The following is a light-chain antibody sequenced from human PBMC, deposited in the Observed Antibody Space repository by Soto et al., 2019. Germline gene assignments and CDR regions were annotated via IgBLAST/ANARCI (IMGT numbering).Light chain of an antibody. CDR3: QQYDNCPSVT. CDR1: QSVGRS. J-gene: IGKJ4*01. Sequence: IVMTQSPATLSVSPGERATLSCRASQSVGRSLAWYQQKPGQAPRLLIYGTSARATGIPATFSGSGSGTEFTLTISSLQSEEFAIYYCQQYDNCPSVTFGGGTKVEIK. V-gene: IGKV3-15*01. CDR2: GTS.